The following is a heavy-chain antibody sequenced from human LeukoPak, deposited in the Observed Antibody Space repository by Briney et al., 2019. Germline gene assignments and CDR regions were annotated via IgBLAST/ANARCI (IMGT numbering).Heavy chain of an antibody. V-gene: IGHV3-74*01. Sequence: GGSLRLSCAAPGFTFSTYWMHWVRQAPGKGLVWVSRISGDGSATIYADSVKGRFTISRDNAENTMYLQMNSLTVEDTAVYYCTRRVSATRWFDPWGQGTLVTVSS. CDR2: ISGDGSAT. D-gene: IGHD2-15*01. CDR3: TRRVSATRWFDP. J-gene: IGHJ5*02. CDR1: GFTFSTYW.